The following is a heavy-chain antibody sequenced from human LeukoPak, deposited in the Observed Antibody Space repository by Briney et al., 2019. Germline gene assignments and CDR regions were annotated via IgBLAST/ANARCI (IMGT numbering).Heavy chain of an antibody. Sequence: GGSLRLSCAASGFTVSSNYMSWVRQAPGKGLECVSVIYSGGSTYYADSVKGRFTISRDNSKNTLYLQMNSLRAEDAAVYYCVRGDYGDYTLFDYWGQGTLVTVSS. J-gene: IGHJ4*02. CDR1: GFTVSSNY. CDR3: VRGDYGDYTLFDY. D-gene: IGHD4-17*01. V-gene: IGHV3-53*01. CDR2: IYSGGST.